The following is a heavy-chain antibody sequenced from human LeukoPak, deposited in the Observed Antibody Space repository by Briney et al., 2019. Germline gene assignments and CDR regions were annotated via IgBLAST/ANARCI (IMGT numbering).Heavy chain of an antibody. Sequence: PSETLSLTCTVSGYTISSGYYWGWIRQPPGKGLEWIGSIYQSGSTYYNPSLKSRVTISVDTSKNQFSLKLSSVTAADTAVYYCARDRSVGAIGEDDAFDIWGQGTMVTVSS. D-gene: IGHD3-10*01. CDR3: ARDRSVGAIGEDDAFDI. V-gene: IGHV4-38-2*02. J-gene: IGHJ3*02. CDR1: GYTISSGYY. CDR2: IYQSGST.